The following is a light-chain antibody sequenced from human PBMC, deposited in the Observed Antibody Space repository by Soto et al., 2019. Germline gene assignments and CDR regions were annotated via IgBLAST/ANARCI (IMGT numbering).Light chain of an antibody. CDR3: SSYTSSSTPYV. CDR1: SSDVGGYNY. V-gene: IGLV2-14*01. J-gene: IGLJ1*01. Sequence: QSALTQPASVSGSPGQSITISCTGTSSDVGGYNYVSWYQQHPGKAPKLMIYDVSNRPSGVSNRFSGSKSGNTAYLTISGLQDEDEADYYCSSYTSSSTPYVFGTGTKLTVL. CDR2: DVS.